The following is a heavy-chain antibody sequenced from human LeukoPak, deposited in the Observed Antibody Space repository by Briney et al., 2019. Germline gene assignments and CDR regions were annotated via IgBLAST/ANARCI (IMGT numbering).Heavy chain of an antibody. CDR2: VNHNSGGT. CDR1: GYTFTGYY. V-gene: IGHV1-2*02. CDR3: ARDFVPVDLWFGDRPGKPGDY. D-gene: IGHD3-10*01. Sequence: GASVKVSCKASGYTFTGYYMHWVRQAPGQGLEWMGWVNHNSGGTNYAQKFQGRVTMTRDTSISTAYMELSRLRSDDTAVYYCARDFVPVDLWFGDRPGKPGDYWGQGTLVTVSS. J-gene: IGHJ4*02.